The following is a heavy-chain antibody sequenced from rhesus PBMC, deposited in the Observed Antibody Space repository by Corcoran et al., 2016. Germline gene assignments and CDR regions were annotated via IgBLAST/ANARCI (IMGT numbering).Heavy chain of an antibody. CDR1: GGSISDSYR. CDR2: IYGSSTST. CDR3: ARSRLAAAGYFEF. D-gene: IGHD6-31*01. J-gene: IGHJ1*01. Sequence: QVQLQESGPGVVKPSETLSLTCAVSGGSISDSYRWSWIRQPPGKGLEWIGYIYGSSTSTNYNPSLKSRVTISKDTSKNQFSLKLSSVTAADTAVYYCARSRLAAAGYFEFWGQGALVTVSS. V-gene: IGHV4S10*01.